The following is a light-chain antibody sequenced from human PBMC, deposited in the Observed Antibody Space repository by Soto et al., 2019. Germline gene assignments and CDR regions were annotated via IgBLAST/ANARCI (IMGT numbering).Light chain of an antibody. V-gene: IGKV3-20*01. CDR3: QYHGSPPIT. Sequence: EVVLTQSPCTLSLYLVERATLSCRASQSVNNNDFAWYQHKPGQAPRLLISSASSRATGIPDRFSGSGSGTDFTPTTSRLEPEDFTLFYCQYHGSPPITFGQGTRLEIK. J-gene: IGKJ5*01. CDR2: SAS. CDR1: QSVNNND.